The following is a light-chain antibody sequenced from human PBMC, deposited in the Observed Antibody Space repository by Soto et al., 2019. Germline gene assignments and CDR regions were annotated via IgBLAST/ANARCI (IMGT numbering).Light chain of an antibody. V-gene: IGKV3-20*01. Sequence: EIVLTQSPGTLSLSPGERATLSCRASQSVSSSYLAWYQQKPGQAPRLLIYGASSRANGNPDRFSGSGSGKDFTLTISRLEPEDFAVYYCQQYGSSPRYTFGQGTKLQI. CDR1: QSVSSSY. J-gene: IGKJ2*01. CDR2: GAS. CDR3: QQYGSSPRYT.